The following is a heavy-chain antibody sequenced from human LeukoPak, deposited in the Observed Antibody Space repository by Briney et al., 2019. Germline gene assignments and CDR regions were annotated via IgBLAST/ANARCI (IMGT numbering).Heavy chain of an antibody. V-gene: IGHV3-74*01. Sequence: PGGSLRLSCAASGFTVSSYWIHWVRHAPGKGLVWVSLIRRDGTTSFAASVQGRFTIYRDNARNTLYLQMNSLAAEDTAVYYCARDAGQATPFDYWGPGTLVTVSS. CDR3: ARDAGQATPFDY. J-gene: IGHJ4*02. D-gene: IGHD2-15*01. CDR1: GFTVSSYW. CDR2: IRRDGTT.